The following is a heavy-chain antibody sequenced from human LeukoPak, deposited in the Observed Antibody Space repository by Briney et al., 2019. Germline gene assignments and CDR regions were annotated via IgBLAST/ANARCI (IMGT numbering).Heavy chain of an antibody. V-gene: IGHV7-4-1*02. CDR3: ARVKDIAVAGSYLVDY. Sequence: ASVKVSCKASGYTFISYSMNWVRQAPGQGLEWMGWINTNTGNPTYAQGFTGRFVFSLDTSVSTAYLQISSLKAEDTAVYYCARVKDIAVAGSYLVDYWGQGTLVTVSS. D-gene: IGHD6-19*01. CDR1: GYTFISYS. CDR2: INTNTGNP. J-gene: IGHJ4*02.